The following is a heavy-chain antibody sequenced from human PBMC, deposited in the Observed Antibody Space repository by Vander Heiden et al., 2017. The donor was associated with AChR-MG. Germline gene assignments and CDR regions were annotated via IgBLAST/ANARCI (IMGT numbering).Heavy chain of an antibody. CDR3: ARPIRPYFDSSDSDF. Sequence: EVQLVESGGGLVKPGGSLRLSCPASGFPFRTYSMNWVRQAPGKGLEWVSSISSMSSYIYYADSVKGRFTISRDNAKNSLYLQMNSLRAEDTAVYYCARPIRPYFDSSDSDFWGQGTLVTVSS. CDR2: ISSMSSYI. V-gene: IGHV3-21*01. CDR1: GFPFRTYS. D-gene: IGHD3-22*01. J-gene: IGHJ4*02.